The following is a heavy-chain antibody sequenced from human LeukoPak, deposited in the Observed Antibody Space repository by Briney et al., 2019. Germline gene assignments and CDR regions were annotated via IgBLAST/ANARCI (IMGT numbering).Heavy chain of an antibody. J-gene: IGHJ4*02. Sequence: PSETLSLTCTVSGGSISNSSYYWGWIRQHPGKGLEWIGSIYYSGSTYYNSSLKSRVTISVDTSKNQFSLKLSSVTAADTAVYYCARTDSWFPDYWGQGTLVTVSS. D-gene: IGHD3-10*01. CDR1: GGSISNSSYY. CDR3: ARTDSWFPDY. CDR2: IYYSGST. V-gene: IGHV4-39*01.